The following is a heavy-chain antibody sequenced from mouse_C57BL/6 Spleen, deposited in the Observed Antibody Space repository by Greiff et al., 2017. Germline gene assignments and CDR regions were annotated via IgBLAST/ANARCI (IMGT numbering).Heavy chain of an antibody. CDR3: ARLLRTYYAMDY. CDR1: GYTFTSYW. J-gene: IGHJ4*01. CDR2: IYPSDSET. Sequence: QVQLQQSGAELVRPGSSVKLSCKASGYTFTSYWMDWVKQRPGQGLEWIGNIYPSDSETHYNQKFKDKATLTVDKSSSTAYMQLSSLTSEDSAVYYCARLLRTYYAMDYWGQGTSVTVSS. D-gene: IGHD1-1*01. V-gene: IGHV1-61*01.